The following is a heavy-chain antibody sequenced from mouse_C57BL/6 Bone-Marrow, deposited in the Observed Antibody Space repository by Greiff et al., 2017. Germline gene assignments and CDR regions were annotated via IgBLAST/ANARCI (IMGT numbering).Heavy chain of an antibody. CDR3: AILGLSFAY. J-gene: IGHJ3*01. V-gene: IGHV1-74*01. CDR2: IHPSDNDT. Sequence: QVQLQQPGAELVKPGASVKVSCKASGYTFTSYWMHWVKQRPGQGLEWIGRIHPSDNDTNYNQKFKGKATLTVDKSYSTAYMQLSILKSEDSAVYYCAILGLSFAYWGQGTLVTVSA. CDR1: GYTFTSYW. D-gene: IGHD6-5*01.